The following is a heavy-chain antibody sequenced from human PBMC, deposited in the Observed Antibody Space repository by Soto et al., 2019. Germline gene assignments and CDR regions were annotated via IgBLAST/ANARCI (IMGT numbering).Heavy chain of an antibody. V-gene: IGHV1-18*01. CDR1: GYTFTSYG. J-gene: IGHJ4*02. D-gene: IGHD1-26*01. CDR2: ISANNGNK. CDR3: AGDRGSYALDY. Sequence: QVQLVQSGAEVKKPGASVKVSCKASGYTFTSYGISWVRQAPGQGLEWMGWISANNGNKKYAQKLQGRVTMTTDTSTSTAYRELRSLRSDDTAVYSCAGDRGSYALDYWGQGTLVTVSS.